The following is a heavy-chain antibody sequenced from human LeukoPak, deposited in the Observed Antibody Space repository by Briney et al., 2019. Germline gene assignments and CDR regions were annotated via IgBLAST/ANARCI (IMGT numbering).Heavy chain of an antibody. V-gene: IGHV3-30*02. Sequence: PGGSLRLSCAASGFNFMTYGMHWVRQAPGKGLEWVAFIQFDESSKNYADSVKGRFTISRDNSKNTVYLQVNSLRAEDTAVYYCAKEDGTVVVSTFGDWGEGTLVTVSS. D-gene: IGHD3-22*01. J-gene: IGHJ4*02. CDR2: IQFDESSK. CDR1: GFNFMTYG. CDR3: AKEDGTVVVSTFGD.